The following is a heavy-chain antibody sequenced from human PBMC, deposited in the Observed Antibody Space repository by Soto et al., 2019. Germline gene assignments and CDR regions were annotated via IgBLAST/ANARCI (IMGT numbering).Heavy chain of an antibody. CDR2: IYPGDSDT. J-gene: IGHJ6*02. Sequence: GECLKSSCKGSGYSFTSYWIGWVRQMPGKGLEWMGIIYPGDSDTRFSPSFQGQVTISADKSISTAYLQWSSLKASDTAMYYCARPQRLGNFYFGMDVWGQGTTVTVSS. CDR3: ARPQRLGNFYFGMDV. CDR1: GYSFTSYW. D-gene: IGHD5-12*01. V-gene: IGHV5-51*01.